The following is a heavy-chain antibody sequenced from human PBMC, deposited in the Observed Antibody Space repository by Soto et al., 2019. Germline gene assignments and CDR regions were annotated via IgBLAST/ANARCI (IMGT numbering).Heavy chain of an antibody. CDR1: GGSISSSNYY. CDR2: IYYSGNT. CDR3: ARKAIVGVVDLYDP. Sequence: SETLSLTCTVSGGSISSSNYYWGWIRQPPGKGLEWIGSIYYSGNTYYNPSLKSRVTMSVDTSKNQFSLKLTSVTAADTAVYYCARKAIVGVVDLYDPWSQGTLVTVSS. D-gene: IGHD3-3*01. J-gene: IGHJ5*02. V-gene: IGHV4-39*01.